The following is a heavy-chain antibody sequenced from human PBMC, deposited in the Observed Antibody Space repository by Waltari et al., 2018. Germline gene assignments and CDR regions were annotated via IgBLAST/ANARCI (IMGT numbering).Heavy chain of an antibody. D-gene: IGHD3-3*02. Sequence: EVQLVESGGHLVKQGGSLRLDCVASGSPFREGWMNWVRQVTGKGLEWVGRIKRQTDGGTADDGAPVKGKFTISRDDSKNTLFLQINSLTTEDTGVYYCTTDRYIRGDLWGQGTRVTVSS. CDR1: GSPFREGW. J-gene: IGHJ5*02. CDR3: TTDRYIRGDL. V-gene: IGHV3-15*07. CDR2: IKRQTDGGTA.